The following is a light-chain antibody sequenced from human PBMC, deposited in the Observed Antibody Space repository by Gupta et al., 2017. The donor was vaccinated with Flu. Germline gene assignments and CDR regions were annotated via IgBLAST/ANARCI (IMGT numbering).Light chain of an antibody. CDR1: QSDSSN. J-gene: IGKJ2*01. V-gene: IGKV3-15*01. CDR2: GAS. Sequence: ATLSVPPGERATLSCRASQSDSSNLAWYQQKPGQAPRLLIYGASTRATGIPDRFSGSGSGTEFTLTISRLQSEDFAVYYCQQYNSWPLYTFGQGTKLEIK. CDR3: QQYNSWPLYT.